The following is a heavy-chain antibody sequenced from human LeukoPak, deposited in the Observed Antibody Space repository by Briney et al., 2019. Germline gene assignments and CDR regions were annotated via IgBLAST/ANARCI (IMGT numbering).Heavy chain of an antibody. J-gene: IGHJ6*02. CDR2: IYSGGST. CDR1: GFTVSSNY. CDR3: ARDDRTMVRGVINYYYGMDV. V-gene: IGHV3-66*01. D-gene: IGHD3-10*01. Sequence: PGGSLRLSCAASGFTVSSNYMSWVRQAPGKGPEWVSVIYSGGSTYYADSVKGRFTISRDNSKNTLYLQMNSLRAEDTAVYYCARDDRTMVRGVINYYYGMDVWGQGTTVTVSS.